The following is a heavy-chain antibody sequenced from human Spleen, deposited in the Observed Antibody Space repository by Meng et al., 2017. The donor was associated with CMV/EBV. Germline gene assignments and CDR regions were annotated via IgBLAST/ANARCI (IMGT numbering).Heavy chain of an antibody. CDR1: GGSFSGSY. J-gene: IGHJ6*02. CDR2: INHSGNT. Sequence: ESLKISCSVYGGSFSGSYWSWIRQPPGKGLEWIGEINHSGNTDYNPSLKSRVAISLDTSKNQFSLKLNSVTAADTAMYYCARGNRRSDYYFMDVWGQGTTVTVSS. D-gene: IGHD3-3*01. CDR3: ARGNRRSDYYFMDV. V-gene: IGHV4-34*01.